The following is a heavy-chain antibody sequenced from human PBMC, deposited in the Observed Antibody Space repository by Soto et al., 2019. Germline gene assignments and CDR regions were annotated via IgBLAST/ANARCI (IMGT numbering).Heavy chain of an antibody. V-gene: IGHV3-23*01. CDR1: GFTFSTYA. CDR3: MNLYSYGSGSYYK. D-gene: IGHD3-10*01. CDR2: MSGSGGST. J-gene: IGHJ4*02. Sequence: EVQLLESGGGLVQPGGSLRLSCAASGFTFSTYAMSWVRQAPGKGLGWVSGMSGSGGSTYYADSVKGRFTISRDNSKNTLYLQMNSLRAEDTAVYYCMNLYSYGSGSYYKWGQGTLVTVSP.